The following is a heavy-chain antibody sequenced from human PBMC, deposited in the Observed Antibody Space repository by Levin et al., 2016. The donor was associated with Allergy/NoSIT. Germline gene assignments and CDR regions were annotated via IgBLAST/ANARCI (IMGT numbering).Heavy chain of an antibody. J-gene: IGHJ4*02. D-gene: IGHD5-12*01. CDR1: GYTFTNHW. CDR3: ASRSVTYEGAFDY. Sequence: GESLKISCQGSGYTFTNHWIGWVRHMPGKGLEWMGNVHPDDSETAYSPSFQGQVTMSADRSISTAYLQWSSLKASDTAMYYCASRSVTYEGAFDYWGQGTLVTVSS. CDR2: VHPDDSET. V-gene: IGHV5-51*01.